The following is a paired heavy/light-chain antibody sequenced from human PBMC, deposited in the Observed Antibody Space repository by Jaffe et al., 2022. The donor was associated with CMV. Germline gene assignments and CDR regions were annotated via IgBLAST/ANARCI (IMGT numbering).Light chain of an antibody. CDR2: RAS. J-gene: IGKJ2*01. Sequence: EIVMTQSPATLSVSPGESATLSCRASHSVSVNLAWYQQKPGQAPRLLIYRASTRATGIPARFSGSGSGTEFTLTISSLQSEDFALYYCQQYTNWPPGFTFGQGTKLEVK. CDR3: QQYTNWPPGFT. CDR1: HSVSVN. V-gene: IGKV3-15*01.
Heavy chain of an antibody. CDR1: GASVTSSDYY. Sequence: QLQLRESGPRLVKPSETLSLTCTVSGASVTSSDYYWGWIRQSPAQGLEWIGSIYSGGRTYYKASLESRVTISVDTSKNEFSLKLTSVTAADTAVYYCAVFPAAGAPVFDSWGLGALVTVSS. D-gene: IGHD6-13*01. V-gene: IGHV4-39*01. J-gene: IGHJ4*02. CDR3: AVFPAAGAPVFDS. CDR2: IYSGGRT.